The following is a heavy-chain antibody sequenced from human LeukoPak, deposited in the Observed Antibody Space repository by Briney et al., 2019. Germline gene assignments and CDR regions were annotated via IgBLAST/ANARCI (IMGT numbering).Heavy chain of an antibody. D-gene: IGHD6-19*01. CDR2: IYYSGSI. J-gene: IGHJ4*02. Sequence: SETLSLTCTVSGGSISSSSYYWGWIRQPPGKGLEWIGSIYYSGSIYYNPSLKSRVTISVDTSKNQFSLKLSSVTAADTAVYYCARKQWLVLDYWGQGTLVTVSS. V-gene: IGHV4-39*01. CDR1: GGSISSSSYY. CDR3: ARKQWLVLDY.